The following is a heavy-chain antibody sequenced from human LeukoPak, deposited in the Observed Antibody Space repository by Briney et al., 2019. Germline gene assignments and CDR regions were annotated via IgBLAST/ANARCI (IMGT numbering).Heavy chain of an antibody. D-gene: IGHD5-18*01. J-gene: IGHJ4*02. CDR3: ARGVQLWPYFDY. Sequence: GGTLRLSCAASGFTFSSYAMTWVRQAPGKGLEWVSAITNSGDSTYYADSVKGRFTISRDNAKNSLYLQMNSLRAEDTAVYYCARGVQLWPYFDYWGQGTLVTVSS. CDR1: GFTFSSYA. V-gene: IGHV3-23*01. CDR2: ITNSGDST.